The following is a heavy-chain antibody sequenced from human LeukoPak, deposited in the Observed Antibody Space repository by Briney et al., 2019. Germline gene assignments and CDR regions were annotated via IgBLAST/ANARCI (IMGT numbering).Heavy chain of an antibody. D-gene: IGHD2-8*01. J-gene: IGHJ4*02. CDR3: AKWRETVMVQYFDC. Sequence: GGSLRLSCAASGFTFSSYDMHWVRQATGKGLEWVSAIGTAGDTYYPGSVKGRFTISRENAKNSLYLQMNSLRAEDTAVYYCAKWRETVMVQYFDCWGQGNLVTVSS. V-gene: IGHV3-13*01. CDR2: IGTAGDT. CDR1: GFTFSSYD.